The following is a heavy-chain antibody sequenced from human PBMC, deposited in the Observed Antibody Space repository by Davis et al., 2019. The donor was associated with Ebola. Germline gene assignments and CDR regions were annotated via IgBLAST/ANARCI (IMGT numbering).Heavy chain of an antibody. CDR2: INAGNGNT. V-gene: IGHV1-3*01. CDR1: GYTFTSYA. J-gene: IGHJ6*02. Sequence: ASVKVSCKASGYTFTSYAMHWVRQAPGQRLEWMGWINAGNGNTKYSQKFQGRVTITRDTSASTAYMELSSLRSEDTAVYYCARAKGGYCTGGVCLQPFYYGMDVWGQGTTVIVSS. CDR3: ARAKGGYCTGGVCLQPFYYGMDV. D-gene: IGHD2-8*02.